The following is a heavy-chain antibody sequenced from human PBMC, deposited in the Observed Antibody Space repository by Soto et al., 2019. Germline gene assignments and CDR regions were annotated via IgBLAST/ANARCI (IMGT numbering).Heavy chain of an antibody. CDR2: ISGTGGNT. J-gene: IGHJ3*02. Sequence: EVLLLESGGALVQRGGSLRLSCAASGFTFSTYAMSWVRQAPGKGLEWVSTISGTGGNTYYADSVNGRFTISRDKSENTLSLHMSSLRAEDTAVYYCYVPYTSDLGAFDIWGQGTLVNVSS. CDR3: YVPYTSDLGAFDI. CDR1: GFTFSTYA. D-gene: IGHD6-19*01. V-gene: IGHV3-23*01.